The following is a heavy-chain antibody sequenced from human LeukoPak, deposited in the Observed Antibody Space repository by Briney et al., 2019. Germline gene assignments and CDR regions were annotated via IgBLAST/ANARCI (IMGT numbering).Heavy chain of an antibody. CDR1: GYTFTNYG. CDR3: ARKYCSGGSCYRWFDP. V-gene: IGHV1-18*01. J-gene: IGHJ5*02. Sequence: ASVKVSCKASGYTFTNYGISWVRQAPGQGLEWMGWISAYNGNTDYAQKFQGRVTMTTDTSTSTAYMELRSLRSDDTAVYYCARKYCSGGSCYRWFDPWGQGTLVTVSS. D-gene: IGHD2-15*01. CDR2: ISAYNGNT.